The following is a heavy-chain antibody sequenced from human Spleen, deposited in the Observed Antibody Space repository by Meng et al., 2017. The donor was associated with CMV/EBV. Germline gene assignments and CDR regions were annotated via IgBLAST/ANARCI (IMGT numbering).Heavy chain of an antibody. D-gene: IGHD2-2*02. CDR3: ARRRYCSSTSCYTVYYFDY. Sequence: SGSYYWGWIGQPPGKGLEWIGSIYYSGSTYYNPSLKSRVTISVDTSKNQFSLKLSSVTAADTAVYYCARRRYCSSTSCYTVYYFDYWGQGTLVTVSS. V-gene: IGHV4-39*01. J-gene: IGHJ4*02. CDR2: IYYSGST. CDR1: SGSYY.